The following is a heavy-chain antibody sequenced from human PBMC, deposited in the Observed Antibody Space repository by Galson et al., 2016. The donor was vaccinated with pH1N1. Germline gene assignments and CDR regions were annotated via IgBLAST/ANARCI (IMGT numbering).Heavy chain of an antibody. D-gene: IGHD3-22*01. CDR1: GYSFTSYW. V-gene: IGHV5-51*03. J-gene: IGHJ2*01. CDR3: ARYAVTYYYDSSGYPDWYFDL. Sequence: QSGAEVKKPGESLKISCKGSGYSFTSYWIGWVRQMPGKGLEWMGIIYPGDSDTRYSPSFQGQVTISADKSTSTAYLQWSSLKASDTAIYYCARYAVTYYYDSSGYPDWYFDLWGHGTLVTVSS. CDR2: IYPGDSDT.